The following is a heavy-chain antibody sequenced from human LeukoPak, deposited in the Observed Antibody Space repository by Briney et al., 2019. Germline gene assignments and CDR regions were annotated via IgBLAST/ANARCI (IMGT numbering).Heavy chain of an antibody. CDR1: GGSFSGYY. CDR3: ARELWTTVSLFDY. D-gene: IGHD4-17*01. Sequence: SETLSLTCAVYGGSFSGYYWSWIRQPPGKVLEWIGEINHSGSTNYNPSLKSRVTISVDTSKNQFSLKLSSVTAADTAVYYCARELWTTVSLFDYWGQGTLVTVSS. V-gene: IGHV4-34*01. CDR2: INHSGST. J-gene: IGHJ4*02.